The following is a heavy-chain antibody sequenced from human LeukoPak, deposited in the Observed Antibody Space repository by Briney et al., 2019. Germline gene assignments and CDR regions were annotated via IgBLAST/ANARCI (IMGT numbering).Heavy chain of an antibody. CDR2: ISSSSSYI. CDR3: ARSSSSRVDWFDP. Sequence: GGSLRLSCAASGFTFSSYAMSWVRQAPGKGLEWVSSISSSSSYIYYADSVKGRFTISRDNAKNSLYLQMNSLRAEDTAVYYCARSSSSRVDWFDPWGQGTLVTVSS. D-gene: IGHD6-13*01. J-gene: IGHJ5*02. V-gene: IGHV3-21*01. CDR1: GFTFSSYA.